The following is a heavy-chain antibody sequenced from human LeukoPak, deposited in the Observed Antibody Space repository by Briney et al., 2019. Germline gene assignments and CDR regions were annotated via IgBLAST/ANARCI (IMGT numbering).Heavy chain of an antibody. D-gene: IGHD5-12*01. CDR2: IYYSGST. CDR1: GGYISSGGYY. J-gene: IGHJ4*02. V-gene: IGHV4-31*03. Sequence: SETLSLTCTVSGGYISSGGYYWSWIRQHPGKGLEWIGYIYYSGSTYYNPSLKSRVTISVDTSKNQFSLKLSSVTDADTAVYYCARDSGYSGYVVFDYWGQGTLVTVSS. CDR3: ARDSGYSGYVVFDY.